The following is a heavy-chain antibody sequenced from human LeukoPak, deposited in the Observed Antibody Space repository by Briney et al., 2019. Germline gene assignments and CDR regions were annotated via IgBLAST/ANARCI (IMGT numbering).Heavy chain of an antibody. CDR2: IIPIFGTA. Sequence: SVTVSCKASGGTFSSYAISWVRQAPGQGLEWMGGIIPIFGTANYAQKFQGRVTITADETTSTAYMELSSLRSEDTAVYYCARSLSSSEYYYYGMDVWGQGTTVTVSS. V-gene: IGHV1-69*01. CDR1: GGTFSSYA. CDR3: ARSLSSSEYYYYGMDV. D-gene: IGHD6-6*01. J-gene: IGHJ6*02.